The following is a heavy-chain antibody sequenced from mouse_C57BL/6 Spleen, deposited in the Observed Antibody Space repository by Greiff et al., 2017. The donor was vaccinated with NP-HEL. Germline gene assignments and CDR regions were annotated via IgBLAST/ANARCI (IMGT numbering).Heavy chain of an antibody. CDR2: IHPNSGST. D-gene: IGHD2-4*01. CDR3: ARWGYDDDAGVDY. J-gene: IGHJ2*01. Sequence: VKLQQPGAELVKPGASVKLSCKASGYTFTSYWMHWVKQRPGQGLEWIGMIHPNSGSTNYNEKFKSKATLTVDKSSSTAYMQLSSLTSEDSAVYDCARWGYDDDAGVDYWGQGTTLTVSS. CDR1: GYTFTSYW. V-gene: IGHV1-64*01.